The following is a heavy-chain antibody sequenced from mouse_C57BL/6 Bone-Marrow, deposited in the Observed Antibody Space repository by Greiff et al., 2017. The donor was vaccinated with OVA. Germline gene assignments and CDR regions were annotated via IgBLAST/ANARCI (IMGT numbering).Heavy chain of an antibody. J-gene: IGHJ2*01. CDR3: ARDDFYYFDY. D-gene: IGHD2-4*01. V-gene: IGHV1-26*01. CDR2: INPNNGGT. Sequence: EVQLQQSGPELVKPGASVKISCKASGYTFTDYYMNWVKQSHGKSLEWIGDINPNNGGTSYNQKFKGKATLTVDKSYSTAYMELRSLTSEDSAVYYCARDDFYYFDYWGQGTTLTVSS. CDR1: GYTFTDYY.